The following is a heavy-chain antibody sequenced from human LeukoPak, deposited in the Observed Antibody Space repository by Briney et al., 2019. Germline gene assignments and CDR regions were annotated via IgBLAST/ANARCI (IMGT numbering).Heavy chain of an antibody. J-gene: IGHJ4*02. V-gene: IGHV3-23*01. D-gene: IGHD3-3*01. CDR3: AKTGPTRFLEWLLPFDY. CDR2: ISGSGGST. CDR1: GFTFSSYA. Sequence: PGGSLRLSCAASGFTFSSYAMSWVRQAPGKGLEWVSAISGSGGSTYYADSVKGRFTISRDNSKNTLYLQMNSLRAEDTAVYYCAKTGPTRFLEWLLPFDYWGQGTLVTVSS.